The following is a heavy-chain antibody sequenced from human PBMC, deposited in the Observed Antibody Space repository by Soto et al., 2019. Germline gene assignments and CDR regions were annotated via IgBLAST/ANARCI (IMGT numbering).Heavy chain of an antibody. Sequence: GDSLKISFEGSGYSFTNYWIAWVRQMAGKGLEWMGIIYPGDSDTRYSPSFQGQVTISADKSISTAYLQWRSLRASDTAMYYCARPRSGSYRLDYYGMDVWGQGTTVTVSS. J-gene: IGHJ6*02. CDR3: ARPRSGSYRLDYYGMDV. CDR2: IYPGDSDT. CDR1: GYSFTNYW. V-gene: IGHV5-51*01. D-gene: IGHD3-10*01.